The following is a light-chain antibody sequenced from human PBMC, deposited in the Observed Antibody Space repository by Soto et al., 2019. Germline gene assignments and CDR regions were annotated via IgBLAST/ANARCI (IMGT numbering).Light chain of an antibody. CDR3: LQHNSYPIT. CDR2: AAS. J-gene: IGKJ5*01. V-gene: IGKV1-17*01. CDR1: QDIRND. Sequence: DIQMTQSPSSLSASVGDIVTITCRASQDIRNDLGWYQKKKGKAPKRLIYAASSLQSGVPSRLRGSGYGTELTITISSMQTEDFGTYYCLQHNSYPITFGHGTRLEI.